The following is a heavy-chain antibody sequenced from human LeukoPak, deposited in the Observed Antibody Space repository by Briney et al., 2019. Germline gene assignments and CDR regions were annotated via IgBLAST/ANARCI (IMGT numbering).Heavy chain of an antibody. CDR2: IIPILGIA. J-gene: IGHJ6*02. D-gene: IGHD3-3*01. Sequence: SVKVSCKASGGTFSSYAISWVRQAPGQGLEWMGRIIPILGIANYAQKFQGRVTITADKSTGTAYMELSSLRSEDTAVYYCARALRIETFGVRRYYYHAMNVWGQGTTVTVSS. V-gene: IGHV1-69*04. CDR1: GGTFSSYA. CDR3: ARALRIETFGVRRYYYHAMNV.